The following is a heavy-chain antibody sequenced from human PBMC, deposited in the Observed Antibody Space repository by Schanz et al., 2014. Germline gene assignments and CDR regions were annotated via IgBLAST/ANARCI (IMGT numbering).Heavy chain of an antibody. J-gene: IGHJ5*02. V-gene: IGHV4-61*02. CDR2: IYTSGST. Sequence: QVQLQESGPGLVKPSQTLSLTCIVSGGSISSGTYYWSWLRQPAGKGLEWIGRIYTSGSTNYNPSHESRVTISLDTPKNQFSQKRSSVAAADTAVYYCAREPLSGYNWFDPWGQGSLVTVSS. CDR1: GGSISSGTYY. CDR3: AREPLSGYNWFDP. D-gene: IGHD6-25*01.